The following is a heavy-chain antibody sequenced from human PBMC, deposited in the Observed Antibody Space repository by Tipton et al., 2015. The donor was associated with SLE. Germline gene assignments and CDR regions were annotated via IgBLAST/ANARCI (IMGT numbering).Heavy chain of an antibody. D-gene: IGHD2/OR15-2a*01. Sequence: SLRLSCAASGFTFSGYWMSWVRQAPGKGLEWVAIINQDGSQKDYMDSVKGRFTISRDNAKNSLYLQMNILRAEDTAVYYCARIPRISRPYYMDVWGKGTTVTVSS. CDR3: ARIPRISRPYYMDV. V-gene: IGHV3-7*01. CDR1: GFTFSGYW. CDR2: INQDGSQK. J-gene: IGHJ6*03.